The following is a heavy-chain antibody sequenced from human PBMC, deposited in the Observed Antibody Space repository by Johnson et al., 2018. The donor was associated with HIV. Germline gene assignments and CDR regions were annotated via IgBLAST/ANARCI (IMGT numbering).Heavy chain of an antibody. Sequence: EVQLVESGGGVVQPGRSLRLSCAASGFSFSDYYMSWIRQAPGKGLEWVSVIYSGGSTYYADSVKGRFTISRDNSKNTLYLQMNSLRAEDTAVYYCASPSESSRLAFDIWGQGTMVTVSS. D-gene: IGHD1-26*01. CDR1: GFSFSDYY. CDR3: ASPSESSRLAFDI. CDR2: IYSGGST. J-gene: IGHJ3*02. V-gene: IGHV3-66*02.